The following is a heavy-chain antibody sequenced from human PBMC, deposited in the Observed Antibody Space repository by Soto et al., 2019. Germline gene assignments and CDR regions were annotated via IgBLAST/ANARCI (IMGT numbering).Heavy chain of an antibody. J-gene: IGHJ6*03. CDR3: ARDGRYCSGGSCYSGDYYYYMDV. V-gene: IGHV4-59*01. D-gene: IGHD2-15*01. CDR1: GGSISSYY. CDR2: IYYSGST. Sequence: TSETLSLTCTVSGGSISSYYWSWIRQPPGKGLEWIGYIYYSGSTNYNPSLKSRVTISVDTSKNQFSLKLSSVTAADTAVYYCARDGRYCSGGSCYSGDYYYYMDVWGKGTTVTVSS.